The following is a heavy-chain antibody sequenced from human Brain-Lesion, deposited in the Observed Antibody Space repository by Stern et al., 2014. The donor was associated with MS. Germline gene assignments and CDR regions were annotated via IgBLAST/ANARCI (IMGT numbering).Heavy chain of an antibody. Sequence: EDQLVESGGDLVQPGGSLKLSCATSGLTFDASAMHWVRQAPGKGLEWVGRIRTQANNYATAYAASVKGRFFVSRNDSVNVAYLQMSGLKTEDTAVYYCTRTQELAXXXXWGRGTLVTVSS. CDR1: GLTFDASA. CDR2: IRTQANNYAT. D-gene: IGHD1-7*01. CDR3: TRTQELAXXXX. J-gene: IGHJ4*02. V-gene: IGHV3-73*01.